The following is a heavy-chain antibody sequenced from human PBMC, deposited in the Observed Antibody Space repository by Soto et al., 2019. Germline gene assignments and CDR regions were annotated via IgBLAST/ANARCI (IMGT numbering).Heavy chain of an antibody. D-gene: IGHD1-1*01. V-gene: IGHV3-21*01. CDR1: GFTFSSYR. CDR2: ISSSSSYI. J-gene: IGHJ3*02. Sequence: GGSLRLSCAASGFTFSSYRMNWVRQAPGKGLEWVSSISSSSSYIYYADSVKGRFTISRDNAKNSLYLQMNSLRAEDTAVYYCARTGTTNAFDIWGQGTMVTVSS. CDR3: ARTGTTNAFDI.